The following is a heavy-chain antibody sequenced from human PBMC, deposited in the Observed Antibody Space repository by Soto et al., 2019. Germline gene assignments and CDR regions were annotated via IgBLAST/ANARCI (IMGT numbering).Heavy chain of an antibody. Sequence: QVQLQESGPGLVKPSETLSLTCTVSGGSISSYYWSWIRQPPGKGLEWIGYIYYSGSTNYNPSLKSRFTIAVATSKNQFSRKLRSVTAADTAVYYWARWDEATVVSRYWGQGTLVTVSS. J-gene: IGHJ4*02. D-gene: IGHD4-17*01. CDR2: IYYSGST. V-gene: IGHV4-59*01. CDR3: ARWDEATVVSRY. CDR1: GGSISSYY.